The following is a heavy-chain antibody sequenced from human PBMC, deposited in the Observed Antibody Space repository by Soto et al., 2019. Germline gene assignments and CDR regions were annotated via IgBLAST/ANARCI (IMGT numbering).Heavy chain of an antibody. Sequence: PSETRSRTWSVSGDSITTNGYYWVWIRQPPGKGLQWIGNGYWTGSTFSHPSLTSRVFISVDTSKNEFSLRLTSVTAADTAVYYCARSHYTYGLLIDYWGPGTLVTVSS. D-gene: IGHD3-10*01. J-gene: IGHJ4*02. CDR2: GYWTGST. CDR1: GDSITTNGYY. CDR3: ARSHYTYGLLIDY. V-gene: IGHV4-39*01.